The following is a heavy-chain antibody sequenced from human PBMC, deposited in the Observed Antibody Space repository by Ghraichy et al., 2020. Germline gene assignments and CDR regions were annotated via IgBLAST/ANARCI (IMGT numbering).Heavy chain of an antibody. CDR3: ARDKVYYYDSSGYYYYYYMDV. J-gene: IGHJ6*03. Sequence: GGSLRLSCAASGFTVSSNYMSWVRQAPGKGLEWVSVIYSGGSTYYADSVKGRFTISRDNSKNTLYLQMNSLRAEDTAVYYCARDKVYYYDSSGYYYYYYMDVWGKGTTVTVSS. CDR1: GFTVSSNY. CDR2: IYSGGST. D-gene: IGHD3-22*01. V-gene: IGHV3-53*01.